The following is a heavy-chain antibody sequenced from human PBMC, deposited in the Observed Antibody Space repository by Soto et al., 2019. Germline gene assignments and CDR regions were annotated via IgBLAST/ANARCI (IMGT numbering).Heavy chain of an antibody. Sequence: SGPTLVNPTQTLTLTCAFSGVSLSTDGVGVAWIRQPPGKALEWLALIHWNDDKSYSPSLSSRLTITKDTSRNQVVLTMTNVDPVDTATYFCAHRRVYADSSGYYYYCYYGLDVWGQGTTVTVSS. CDR3: AHRRVYADSSGYYYYCYYGLDV. D-gene: IGHD3-22*01. V-gene: IGHV2-5*01. J-gene: IGHJ6*02. CDR2: IHWNDDK. CDR1: GVSLSTDGVG.